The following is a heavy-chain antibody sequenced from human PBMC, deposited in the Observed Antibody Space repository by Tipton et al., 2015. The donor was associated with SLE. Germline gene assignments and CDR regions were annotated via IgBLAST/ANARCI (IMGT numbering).Heavy chain of an antibody. J-gene: IGHJ4*02. D-gene: IGHD4-17*01. CDR2: ISNSGSDI. CDR1: GFTFSNYS. CDR3: AKGGSVTTDY. Sequence: SLRLSCATSGFTFSNYSMHWNRQAPGKGLEWLSYISNSGSDIYYADSVEGRFTVTRDNAENSLYLHMHSLRAEDTAVYYCAKGGSVTTDYWGQGTLVTVSS. V-gene: IGHV3-11*01.